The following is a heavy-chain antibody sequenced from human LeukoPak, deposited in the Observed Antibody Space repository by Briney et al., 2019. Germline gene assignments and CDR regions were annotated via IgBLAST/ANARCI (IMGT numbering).Heavy chain of an antibody. Sequence: ASVKVSCKASRYTFTSSGIRWVRQAPGQGLEWMGWISAYNGNTNYAQKLQGRVTMTTDTSTSTAYMELRSLRSDDTAVYYCARGGVVGPGAMPDVYAFDIWGQGTMVTVSS. V-gene: IGHV1-18*01. J-gene: IGHJ3*02. CDR2: ISAYNGNT. D-gene: IGHD2-2*01. CDR3: ARGGVVGPGAMPDVYAFDI. CDR1: RYTFTSSG.